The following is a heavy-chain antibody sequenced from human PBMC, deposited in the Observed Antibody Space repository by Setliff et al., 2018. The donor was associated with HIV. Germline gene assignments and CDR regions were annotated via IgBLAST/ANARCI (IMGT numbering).Heavy chain of an antibody. CDR1: GYTFTGYY. J-gene: IGHJ1*01. Sequence: ASVKVSCKASGYTFTGYYMHWVRQAPGQGLEWMGWINPNNGGTNYAQKFQGRVTMTRDTSTSTVYMELSSLRSEDTAVYYCARQYSSSWREEQYFQHWGQGTLVTVSS. CDR3: ARQYSSSWREEQYFQH. D-gene: IGHD6-13*01. V-gene: IGHV1-2*02. CDR2: INPNNGGT.